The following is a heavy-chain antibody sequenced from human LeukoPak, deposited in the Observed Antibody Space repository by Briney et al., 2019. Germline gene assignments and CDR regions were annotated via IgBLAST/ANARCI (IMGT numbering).Heavy chain of an antibody. V-gene: IGHV3-30-3*01. J-gene: IGHJ6*02. CDR1: GFTFSSYA. D-gene: IGHD2-21*01. CDR3: ARDYSVNLRGGYYYYGMDV. CDR2: ISYDGSNK. Sequence: GRSLRLSCAASGFTFSSYAMHWVRQAPGNGVEWVAVISYDGSNKYYADSVKGRFTISIDNSKNTLYLQMNSLRAEDTAVYYCARDYSVNLRGGYYYYGMDVWGQGTTVTVSS.